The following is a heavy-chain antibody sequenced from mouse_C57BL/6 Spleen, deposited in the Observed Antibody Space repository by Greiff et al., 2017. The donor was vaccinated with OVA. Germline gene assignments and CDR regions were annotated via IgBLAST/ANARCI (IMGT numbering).Heavy chain of an antibody. CDR1: GYIFTSYW. Sequence: VQLQQSGTVLARPGASVKMSCKTSGYIFTSYWMHWVKQRHGQGLEWIGAIYPGNSDTSYNQKFKGKAKLTAVTSASTAYMGLSSLTDEDSAVYYCTRSFITTVADFDDWGQVTTLTVAS. V-gene: IGHV1-5*01. CDR2: IYPGNSDT. CDR3: TRSFITTVADFDD. J-gene: IGHJ2*01. D-gene: IGHD1-1*01.